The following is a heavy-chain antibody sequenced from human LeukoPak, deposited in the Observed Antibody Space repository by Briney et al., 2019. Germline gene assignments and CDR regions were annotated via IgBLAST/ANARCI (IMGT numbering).Heavy chain of an antibody. V-gene: IGHV3-53*01. CDR3: ARTDETAPAEDFQH. CDR2: IYSGGST. J-gene: IGHJ1*01. D-gene: IGHD2-21*02. CDR1: GFTVSSNY. Sequence: GGSLRLSCVVSGFTVSSNYMTWVRQAPGKGLEWVSGIYSGGSTYYADSVKGRFTISRDNSKNTLYLQMKSLRAEDTAVYYCARTDETAPAEDFQHWGQGTLVTVSS.